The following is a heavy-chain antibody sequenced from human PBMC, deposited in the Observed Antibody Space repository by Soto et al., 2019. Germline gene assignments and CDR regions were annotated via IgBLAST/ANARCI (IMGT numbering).Heavy chain of an antibody. V-gene: IGHV1-2*02. CDR1: GYTFTGYY. CDR3: ASGQAGAVISPYYYYGMDV. CDR2: INPNSGGT. D-gene: IGHD3-22*01. Sequence: ASVKVSCKASGYTFTGYYMHWVRQAPGQGLEWMGWINPNSGGTNYAQKLQGRVTMTTDTSTSTAYMELRSLRSDDTAVYYCASGQAGAVISPYYYYGMDVWGQGTTVTVSS. J-gene: IGHJ6*02.